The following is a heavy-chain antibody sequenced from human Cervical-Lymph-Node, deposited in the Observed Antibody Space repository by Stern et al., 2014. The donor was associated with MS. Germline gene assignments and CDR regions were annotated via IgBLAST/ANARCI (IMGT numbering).Heavy chain of an antibody. Sequence: EVQLVESGGGLVQPGGSLRLSCAASGFTFSSYWMHWVRHAPGKGLVWVSRINSDGSSTSYADSVKGRFTISRDNAKNTLYLQMNSLRAEDTAVYYCARDRDYDFWSGSDDAFDIWGQGTMVTVSS. CDR1: GFTFSSYW. J-gene: IGHJ3*02. CDR3: ARDRDYDFWSGSDDAFDI. CDR2: INSDGSST. V-gene: IGHV3-74*01. D-gene: IGHD3-3*01.